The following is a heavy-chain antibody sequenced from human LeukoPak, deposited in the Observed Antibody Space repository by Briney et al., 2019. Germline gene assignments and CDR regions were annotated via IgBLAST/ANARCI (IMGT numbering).Heavy chain of an antibody. J-gene: IGHJ4*02. Sequence: GGSLRLSCAASGFAFSYYSLSWVRQAPGKGLEWVSSISSGSSYIFYADSVKGRFTTSRDNAKNSLYLLMNSLRADDTAVYYCARASAGDYGRAAFDYWGQGSLVTVSS. CDR1: GFAFSYYS. D-gene: IGHD4-17*01. CDR3: ARASAGDYGRAAFDY. V-gene: IGHV3-21*01. CDR2: ISSGSSYI.